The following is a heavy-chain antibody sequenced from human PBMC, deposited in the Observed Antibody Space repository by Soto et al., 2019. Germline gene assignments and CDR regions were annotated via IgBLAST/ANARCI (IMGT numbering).Heavy chain of an antibody. V-gene: IGHV5-51*01. D-gene: IGHD3-3*01. CDR1: GYSFTSYW. J-gene: IGHJ5*02. Sequence: GESLKISCKGSGYSFTSYWIGWVRQMPGKGLEWMGIIYPGDSDTRYSPSFQGQVTISADKSISTAYLQWSSLKASDTAMYHCARVGYYDFWSGPVDWFDPWGQGTLVTAPQ. CDR2: IYPGDSDT. CDR3: ARVGYYDFWSGPVDWFDP.